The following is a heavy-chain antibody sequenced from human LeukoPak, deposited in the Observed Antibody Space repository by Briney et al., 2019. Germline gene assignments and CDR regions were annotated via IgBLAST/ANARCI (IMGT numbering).Heavy chain of an antibody. V-gene: IGHV4-59*01. CDR3: ASSSSGWYGIGWFDP. CDR1: GGSISSYY. J-gene: IGHJ5*02. Sequence: SETLSLTCTVSGGSISSYYWSWIRQPPGKGLEWIGYIYYSGSTNYNPSLKSRVTISVDTSKNQFSLKLSSVTAADTAVYYCASSSSGWYGIGWFDPWGQGTLVTVSS. D-gene: IGHD6-19*01. CDR2: IYYSGST.